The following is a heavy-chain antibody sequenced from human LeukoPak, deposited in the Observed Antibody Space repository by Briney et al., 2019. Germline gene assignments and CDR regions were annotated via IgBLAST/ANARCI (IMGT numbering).Heavy chain of an antibody. Sequence: PGGSLRLSCAASGFTFSSYAMSWVRQAPGKGLEWVSSISSSSSYIYYADSVKGRFTISRDNAKNSLYLQMNSLRAEDTAVYYCARDDWEYSSGWPNYWGQGTLVTVSS. D-gene: IGHD6-19*01. J-gene: IGHJ4*02. CDR2: ISSSSSYI. V-gene: IGHV3-21*01. CDR3: ARDDWEYSSGWPNY. CDR1: GFTFSSYA.